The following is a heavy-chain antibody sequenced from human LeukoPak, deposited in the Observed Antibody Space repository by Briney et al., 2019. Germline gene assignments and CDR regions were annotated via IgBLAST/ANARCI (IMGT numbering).Heavy chain of an antibody. CDR1: GFTFSDYY. Sequence: GGSLRLSCAASGFTFSDYYMSWIRQAPGKGLEWVSYIDSRSSTIYYADSVKGRFTISRDNAKNSLYLQMNSLRDEDTAVYYCAREYVFTDYWGQGTPVTVSS. CDR2: IDSRSSTI. J-gene: IGHJ4*02. CDR3: AREYVFTDY. D-gene: IGHD2-8*01. V-gene: IGHV3-11*04.